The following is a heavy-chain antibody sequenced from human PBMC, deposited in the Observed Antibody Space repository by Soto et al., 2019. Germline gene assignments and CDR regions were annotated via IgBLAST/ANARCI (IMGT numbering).Heavy chain of an antibody. CDR2: ISSSGTYI. J-gene: IGHJ4*02. CDR1: GFTFSSYA. Sequence: GGSLRLSCAPSGFTFSSYAMHWVRQAPGKGLEWVSSISSSGTYIYYADSVKGRFTISRDNAKNSLYLQMNSLTAEDTALYSCAREDAGRGYDYDYWGQGTLVTVSS. CDR3: AREDAGRGYDYDY. D-gene: IGHD5-12*01. V-gene: IGHV3-21*01.